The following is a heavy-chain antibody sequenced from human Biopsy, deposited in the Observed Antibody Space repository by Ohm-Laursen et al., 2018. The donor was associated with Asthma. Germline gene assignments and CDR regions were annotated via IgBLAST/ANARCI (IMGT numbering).Heavy chain of an antibody. CDR3: ARCQVGYSSGWSLLLKKIYYSGMDV. CDR2: IIAVFGTT. D-gene: IGHD6-19*01. J-gene: IGHJ6*02. V-gene: IGHV1-69*01. CDR1: GGTFSNFA. Sequence: SSVKVSCKAPGGTFSNFAISWVRQAPGQGLEWMGGIIAVFGTTNDAQKFQGRVTIIADESTSTAYMEVTSLRSEDTAIYYCARCQVGYSSGWSLLLKKIYYSGMDVWGQGNAVTVSS.